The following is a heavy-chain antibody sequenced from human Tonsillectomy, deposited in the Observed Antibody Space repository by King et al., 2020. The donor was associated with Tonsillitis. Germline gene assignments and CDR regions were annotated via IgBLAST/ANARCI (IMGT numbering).Heavy chain of an antibody. CDR2: IYTSGSI. Sequence: VQLQESGPGLVKPAETLSLTCTVSSGSISSYYWSWIRQPAGKGLEWIGRIYTSGSINYSPSLKSRVIMSVDTSKNQFSLKLSSVTAADTAVYYCAFSSYDSSGYYYFDYWGQGTLVTVSS. J-gene: IGHJ4*02. CDR1: SGSISSYY. V-gene: IGHV4-4*07. D-gene: IGHD3-22*01. CDR3: AFSSYDSSGYYYFDY.